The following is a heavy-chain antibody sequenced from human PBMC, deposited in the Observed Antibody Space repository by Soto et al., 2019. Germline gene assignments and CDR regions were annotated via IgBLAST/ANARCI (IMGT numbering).Heavy chain of an antibody. J-gene: IGHJ4*02. Sequence: GESLKISCKVSGYSFTSYWISWVRQMPGKGLEWMGRIDPSDSYTNYSPSFQGHVTISADKSISTAYLQWSSLKASDTAMYYCARRREDYYDSSGYSYYFDYWGQGTLVTVSS. CDR2: IDPSDSYT. D-gene: IGHD3-22*01. V-gene: IGHV5-10-1*01. CDR1: GYSFTSYW. CDR3: ARRREDYYDSSGYSYYFDY.